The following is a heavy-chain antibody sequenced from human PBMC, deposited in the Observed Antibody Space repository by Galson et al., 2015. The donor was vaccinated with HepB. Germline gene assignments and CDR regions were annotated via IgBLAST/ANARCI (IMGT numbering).Heavy chain of an antibody. CDR2: ISSSSSTI. J-gene: IGHJ4*02. CDR3: ARAEGLDRNYFDY. D-gene: IGHD3-22*01. Sequence: SLRLSCAASGFTFSSYSMNWVRQAPGKGLEWVSYISSSSSTIYYADSVKGRFAISRDNAKNSLYLQMNSLRAEDTAVYYCARAEGLDRNYFDYWGQGTLVTVSS. V-gene: IGHV3-48*04. CDR1: GFTFSSYS.